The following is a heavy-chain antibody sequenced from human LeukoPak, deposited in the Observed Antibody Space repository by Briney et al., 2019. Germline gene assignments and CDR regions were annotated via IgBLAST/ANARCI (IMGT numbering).Heavy chain of an antibody. J-gene: IGHJ6*02. CDR1: GGSFSGYY. Sequence: SETLSLTCAVYGGSFSGYYWSWIRQPPGKGLEWTGEINHSGSTNYNPSLKSRVTISVDTSKNQFSLKLSSVTAADTAVYYCARKTNMDVWGQGTTVTVSS. CDR2: INHSGST. V-gene: IGHV4-34*01. D-gene: IGHD1/OR15-1a*01. CDR3: ARKTNMDV.